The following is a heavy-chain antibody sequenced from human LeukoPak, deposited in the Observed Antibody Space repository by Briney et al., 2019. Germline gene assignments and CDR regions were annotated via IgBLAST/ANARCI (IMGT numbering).Heavy chain of an antibody. V-gene: IGHV3-21*01. J-gene: IGHJ5*02. D-gene: IGHD3-3*01. Sequence: GGSLRLSCAASGFTFSSYSMNWVRQAPGKGLEGVSSISSSSSYIYYADSVKGPFPISRDNANNSLYLQMNSLRAEDTAVYYCARSGYDFWSGYYSEWFDPWGQGTLVTVSS. CDR3: ARSGYDFWSGYYSEWFDP. CDR1: GFTFSSYS. CDR2: ISSSSSYI.